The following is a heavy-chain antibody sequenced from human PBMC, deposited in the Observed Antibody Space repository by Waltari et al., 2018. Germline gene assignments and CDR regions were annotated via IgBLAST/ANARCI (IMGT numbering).Heavy chain of an antibody. CDR3: AKEGIVVVPAAMNAFDI. CDR2: IYYSGST. J-gene: IGHJ3*02. D-gene: IGHD2-2*01. Sequence: QLQLQESGPGLVKPSETLSLTCTVSGGSISSSSYYWGWIRQPPGKGLEWIGSIYYSGSTYYNPSLKSRGTIAVDTSKNQFSLKLSSVTAADTAVYYCAKEGIVVVPAAMNAFDIWGQGTMVTVSS. V-gene: IGHV4-39*07. CDR1: GGSISSSSYY.